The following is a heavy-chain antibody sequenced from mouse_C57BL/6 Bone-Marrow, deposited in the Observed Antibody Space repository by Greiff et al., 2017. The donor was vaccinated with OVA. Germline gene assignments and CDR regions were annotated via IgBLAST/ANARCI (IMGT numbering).Heavy chain of an antibody. V-gene: IGHV5-9*01. CDR1: GFTFSSYT. CDR3: ARHWDYYGSSWYFDV. CDR2: ISGGGGNT. Sequence: EVQGVESGGGLVKPGGSLKLSCAASGFTFSSYTMSWVRQTPEKRLEWVATISGGGGNTYFPDSVKGRFTISRDNAKNTLYLQMSSLRSEDTALYYCARHWDYYGSSWYFDVWGTVTTVTVSS. J-gene: IGHJ1*03. D-gene: IGHD1-1*01.